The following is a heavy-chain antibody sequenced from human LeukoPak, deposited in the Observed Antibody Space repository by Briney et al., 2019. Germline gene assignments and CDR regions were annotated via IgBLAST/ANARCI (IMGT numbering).Heavy chain of an antibody. CDR1: GGTFSSYA. CDR3: AGAYVSGSFLRFDY. CDR2: IIPIFGTA. V-gene: IGHV1-69*06. D-gene: IGHD3-10*01. J-gene: IGHJ4*02. Sequence: GSSVKVSCKASGGTFSSYAISWVRQAPGQGLEWMGGIIPIFGTANYAQKFQGRVTITADKSTSTAYMELNSGRSEDTAVYYCAGAYVSGSFLRFDYWGQGTLVTVSS.